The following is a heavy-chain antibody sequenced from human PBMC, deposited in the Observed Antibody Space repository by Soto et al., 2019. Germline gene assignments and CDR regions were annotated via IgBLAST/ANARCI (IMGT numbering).Heavy chain of an antibody. D-gene: IGHD6-13*01. V-gene: IGHV4-39*01. CDR1: GGSISSSSYY. J-gene: IGHJ5*02. Sequence: QLQLQESGPGLVKPSETLSLTCTVSGGSISSSSYYWGWIRQPPGKGLEWIGSIYYSGSTYYNPSLKSRVTISVDTSKNQFSLKLSSVTAADTAVYYCARHPRQQLVRKGNWFDPWGQGTLVTVSS. CDR2: IYYSGST. CDR3: ARHPRQQLVRKGNWFDP.